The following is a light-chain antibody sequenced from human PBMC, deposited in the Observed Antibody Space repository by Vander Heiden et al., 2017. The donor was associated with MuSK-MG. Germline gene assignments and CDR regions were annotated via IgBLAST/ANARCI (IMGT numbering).Light chain of an antibody. J-gene: IGKJ4*01. V-gene: IGKV2-28*01. CDR2: LGS. CDR1: QSPLHSNGYNY. CDR3: WEALQTATT. Sequence: DIVMTQSPLSLPVTPREPASISCRSSQSPLHSNGYNYLDRYLQEPWQSPQLLIYLGSNRASGVPDRFRGRGSGTDFTLKMRRVKAEDVGVYFCWEALQTATTFRGRAKVG.